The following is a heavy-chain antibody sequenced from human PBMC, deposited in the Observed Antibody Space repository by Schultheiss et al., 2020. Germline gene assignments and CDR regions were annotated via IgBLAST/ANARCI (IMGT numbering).Heavy chain of an antibody. Sequence: SQTLSLTCTVSGGSISSGDYYWSWIRQPPGKGLEWIGYIYYSGSTYYNPSLKSRVTISVDTSKNQFSLKLSSVTAADTAVYYCARDNPQNYDILTGYYYYGMDVWGQGTTVTVSS. D-gene: IGHD3-9*01. CDR1: GGSISSGDYY. V-gene: IGHV4-30-4*01. J-gene: IGHJ6*02. CDR3: ARDNPQNYDILTGYYYYGMDV. CDR2: IYYSGST.